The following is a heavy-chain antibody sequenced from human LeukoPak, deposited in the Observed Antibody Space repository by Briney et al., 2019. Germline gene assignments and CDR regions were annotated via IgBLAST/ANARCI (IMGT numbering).Heavy chain of an antibody. Sequence: GGSLRLSCAASGFTFSSYEMNWVRQATGKGLEWVSYISRSGSTIYYADSVKRRFTISRDNDKNSLYLQMSSLRAEDTAVYYCARDSGYGGNSRFEYWGQGTLVTVSS. CDR2: ISRSGSTI. V-gene: IGHV3-48*03. J-gene: IGHJ4*02. D-gene: IGHD4-23*01. CDR3: ARDSGYGGNSRFEY. CDR1: GFTFSSYE.